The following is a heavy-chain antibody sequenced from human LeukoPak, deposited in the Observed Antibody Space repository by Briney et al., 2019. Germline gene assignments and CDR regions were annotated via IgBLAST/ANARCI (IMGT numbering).Heavy chain of an antibody. J-gene: IGHJ4*02. V-gene: IGHV3-30*03. D-gene: IGHD3-22*01. CDR3: ARDGGYYESDY. CDR2: ISYDGSNK. CDR1: GFTFSSYG. Sequence: GGSLRPSCAASGFTFSSYGMHWVRQAPGKGLEWVAVISYDGSNKYYADSVKGRFTISRDNSKNTLYLQMNSLRAEDTAVYYCARDGGYYESDYWGQGTLVTVSS.